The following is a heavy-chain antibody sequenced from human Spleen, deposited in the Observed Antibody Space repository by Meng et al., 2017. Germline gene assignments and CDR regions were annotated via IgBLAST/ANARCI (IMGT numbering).Heavy chain of an antibody. Sequence: GESLKISCAASGFTFSNAWMTWVRQAPGKGLEWIGRMKSNVDGGTVDYAAAVKGRFFISRDDSENTLYLQMSTLISEDTGVYFCATGAAAADHWGQGTLVTVSS. J-gene: IGHJ4*02. D-gene: IGHD6-13*01. V-gene: IGHV3-15*01. CDR3: ATGAAAADH. CDR2: MKSNVDGGTV. CDR1: GFTFSNAW.